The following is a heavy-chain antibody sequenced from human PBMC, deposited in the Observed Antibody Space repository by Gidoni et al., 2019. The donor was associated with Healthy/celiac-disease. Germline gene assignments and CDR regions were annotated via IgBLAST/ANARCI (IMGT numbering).Heavy chain of an antibody. V-gene: IGHV4-39*01. J-gene: IGHJ4*02. CDR3: AGTSQMLTFDY. D-gene: IGHD2-2*01. CDR1: GGSISSSSYY. Sequence: QLQLQESGPGLVKPSETLSLTCTVSGGSISSSSYYLGWIRQPPGKGLEWIGSIYYSGSTYYNPSLKSRVTISVDTSKNQFSLKLSSVTAADTAVYYCAGTSQMLTFDYWGQGTLVTVSS. CDR2: IYYSGST.